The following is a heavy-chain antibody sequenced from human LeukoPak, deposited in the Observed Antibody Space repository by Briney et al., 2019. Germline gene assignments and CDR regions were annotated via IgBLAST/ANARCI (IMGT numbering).Heavy chain of an antibody. CDR1: GYTFTSYG. J-gene: IGHJ4*02. Sequence: GASVKVSCKASGYTFTSYGIGWVRQAPGQGLEWMGWISAYNGNTNYAQKLQGRVTMTTDTSTSTAYMELRSLRSDDTAVYYCAGGYSYETKYYFDYWGQGTLVTVSS. V-gene: IGHV1-18*01. D-gene: IGHD5-18*01. CDR3: AGGYSYETKYYFDY. CDR2: ISAYNGNT.